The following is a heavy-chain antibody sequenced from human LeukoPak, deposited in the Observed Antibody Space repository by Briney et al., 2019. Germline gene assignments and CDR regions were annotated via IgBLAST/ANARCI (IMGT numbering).Heavy chain of an antibody. V-gene: IGHV3-30-3*01. CDR1: GFTFSSYW. J-gene: IGHJ3*02. CDR3: ARGAQKILSFGEYPSDAFDI. D-gene: IGHD3-10*01. CDR2: ISYDGNKK. Sequence: LSGGSLRLSCVASGFTFSSYWMSWVRQPPGKGLQWVTEISYDGNKKTYVDSVKGRFTISRDNSKNTLYLQMNSLRDEDTAVYYCARGAQKILSFGEYPSDAFDIWGQGTMVSVSS.